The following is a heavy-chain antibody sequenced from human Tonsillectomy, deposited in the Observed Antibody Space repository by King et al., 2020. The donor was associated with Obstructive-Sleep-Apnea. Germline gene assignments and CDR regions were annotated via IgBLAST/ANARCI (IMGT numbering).Heavy chain of an antibody. V-gene: IGHV4-59*01. CDR2: IHITGNT. Sequence: VQLQESGPGLVRPSGTLSLTCTVSGGSISSYYYNWIRQSPGKGLEWIGYIHITGNTDYNPSLKSRVTISVDASKNQFSVRLNSVTAADTAIYYCARGGSCWSVGDAFDIWGQGSMVTVSS. CDR1: GGSISSYY. J-gene: IGHJ3*02. D-gene: IGHD6-19*01. CDR3: ARGGSCWSVGDAFDI.